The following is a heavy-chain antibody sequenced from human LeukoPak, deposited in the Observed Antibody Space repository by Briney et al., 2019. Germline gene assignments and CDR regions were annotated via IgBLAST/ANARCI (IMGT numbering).Heavy chain of an antibody. V-gene: IGHV3-23*01. CDR3: AKASWVSSTDAVR. D-gene: IGHD3-16*01. CDR1: GLSFSSFA. J-gene: IGHJ4*02. CDR2: IRGNDET. Sequence: AGGSLRLSCAASGLSFSSFAMSWVRQGPARGLEWVSSIRGNDETFYADSVKGRFTLSSDSSRNTVYFQLNNLRVEDTAIYYCAKASWVSSTDAVRWGQGTLVTVSS.